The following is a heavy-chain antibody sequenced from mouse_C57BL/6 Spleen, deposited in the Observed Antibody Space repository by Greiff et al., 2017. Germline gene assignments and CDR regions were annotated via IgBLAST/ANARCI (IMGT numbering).Heavy chain of an antibody. V-gene: IGHV1-82*01. J-gene: IGHJ2*01. CDR3: AGYAEVFDY. CDR2: IYPGDGDT. CDR1: GFAFSSSW. Sequence: QVQLKESGPELVKPGASVKISCKASGFAFSSSWMNWVKQRPGKGLEWIGRIYPGDGDTNYNGKFKGRTTLAADKSSSSAYMRLSSLTSEDSAVYFCAGYAEVFDYWGQGTTLTVAS.